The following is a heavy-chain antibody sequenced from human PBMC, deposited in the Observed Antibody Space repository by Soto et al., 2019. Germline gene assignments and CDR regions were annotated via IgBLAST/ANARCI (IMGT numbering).Heavy chain of an antibody. Sequence: GGSLRLSCAASGFTFSSYSMNWVRQAPGKGLEWVSSISSSSSYIYYADSVKGRFTISRDNAKNSLYLQMNSLRAEDTAVYYCARMVRAWYYFDYWGQGTLVTVSS. V-gene: IGHV3-21*01. CDR2: ISSSSSYI. J-gene: IGHJ4*02. D-gene: IGHD3-10*01. CDR1: GFTFSSYS. CDR3: ARMVRAWYYFDY.